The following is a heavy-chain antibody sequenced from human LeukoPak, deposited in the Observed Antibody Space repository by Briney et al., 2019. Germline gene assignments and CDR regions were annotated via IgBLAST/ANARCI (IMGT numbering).Heavy chain of an antibody. CDR2: INHSGGI. V-gene: IGHV4-34*01. D-gene: IGHD3-9*01. Sequence: VPLSLSCAHHRGSPSGYNRCWLPKPPQRGGWRVWQINHSGGINYNPSLKSRVTISVDTSKTQFSPKLSSVTAADTAVYYCARVSTWDDILTGYEYYFDYWGQGTLVTVSS. CDR3: ARVSTWDDILTGYEYYFDY. J-gene: IGHJ4*02. CDR1: RGSPSGYN.